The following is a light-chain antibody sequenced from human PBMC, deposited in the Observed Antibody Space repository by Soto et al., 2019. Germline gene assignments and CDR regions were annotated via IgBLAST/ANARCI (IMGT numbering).Light chain of an antibody. CDR3: QQRSNWPPYT. CDR2: DAS. J-gene: IGKJ2*01. Sequence: EIVLTQSPATLSLSPGERATLSCRASQSVGSSLAWYQQKPGQTPRLLIYDASNRATGIPARFSGSGSGTDFTLTISSLDTEDFAVYYCQQRSNWPPYTFGQGTKLEIK. V-gene: IGKV3-11*01. CDR1: QSVGSS.